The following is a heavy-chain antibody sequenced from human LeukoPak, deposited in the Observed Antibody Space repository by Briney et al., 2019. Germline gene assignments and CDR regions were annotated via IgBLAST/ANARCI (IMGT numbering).Heavy chain of an antibody. CDR2: IYYSWCT. CDR3: AREVGYCSGGSCYSYFDY. Sequence: SETLSLTCSVSGGLISSYYWIGIRQPPGKGLEGIGYIYYSWCTNYNASLTNRFTISVDTSKNQFSLKLSSVTAADTAVYYCAREVGYCSGGSCYSYFDYWGQGTLVTVSS. V-gene: IGHV4-59*01. D-gene: IGHD2-15*01. J-gene: IGHJ4*02. CDR1: GGLISSYY.